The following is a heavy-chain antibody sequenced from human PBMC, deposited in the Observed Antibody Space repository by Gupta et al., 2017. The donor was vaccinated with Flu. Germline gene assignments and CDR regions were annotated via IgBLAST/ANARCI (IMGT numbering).Heavy chain of an antibody. J-gene: IGHJ6*02. Sequence: QVQLQESGPGLVKPSETLSLTCGVSGYSISSGYYWGWIRQPPGKGLEWIGSINHSGSTYYNPSLKSRVTISVDTSKNQFSLKLSSVTAADTAVYYCARAKEWFEEFKYYYYGMDVWAKGPRSPSP. D-gene: IGHD3-10*01. CDR3: ARAKEWFEEFKYYYYGMDV. CDR1: GYSISSGYY. CDR2: INHSGST. V-gene: IGHV4-38-2*01.